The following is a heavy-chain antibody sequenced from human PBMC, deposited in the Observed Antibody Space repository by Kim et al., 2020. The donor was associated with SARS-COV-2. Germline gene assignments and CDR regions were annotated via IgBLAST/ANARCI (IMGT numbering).Heavy chain of an antibody. CDR3: ARDRYGDYPPCYYYGMDV. V-gene: IGHV3-33*01. D-gene: IGHD4-17*01. Sequence: GGSLRLSCAASGFTFSSYGMHWVRQAPGKGLEWVAVIWYDGSNKYYADSVKGRFTISRDNSKNTLYLQMNSLRAEDTAVYYCARDRYGDYPPCYYYGMDVWGQGATVTVSS. CDR2: IWYDGSNK. CDR1: GFTFSSYG. J-gene: IGHJ6*02.